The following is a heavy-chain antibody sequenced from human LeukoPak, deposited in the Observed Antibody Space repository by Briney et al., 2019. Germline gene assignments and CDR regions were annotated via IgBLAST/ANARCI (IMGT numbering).Heavy chain of an antibody. V-gene: IGHV1-69*13. Sequence: SVKVSCKASGGTFSSYAISWVRQAPGQGLEWMGGIIPIFGTANYAQKFQGRVTITADESTSTAYMELSSLRSEDTAVYYCARDITPHAPTLRFLEWLPPHPSPGGGMDVWGQGATVTVSS. CDR1: GGTFSSYA. CDR3: ARDITPHAPTLRFLEWLPPHPSPGGGMDV. D-gene: IGHD3-3*01. J-gene: IGHJ6*02. CDR2: IIPIFGTA.